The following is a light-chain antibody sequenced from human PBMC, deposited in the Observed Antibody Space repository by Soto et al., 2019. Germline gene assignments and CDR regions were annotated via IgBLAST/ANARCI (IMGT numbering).Light chain of an antibody. J-gene: IGKJ1*01. V-gene: IGKV3-20*01. CDR1: QSVTSSY. Sequence: EIVLTQSPGTLSLSPGERATLSCRASQSVTSSYLAWYQQKPGQAPRLLIYGASSRATGIPDRFSGSGSGTDFILTISRLEPEDFAVYYCQQYGSTPVTSGQGTKVDIK. CDR2: GAS. CDR3: QQYGSTPVT.